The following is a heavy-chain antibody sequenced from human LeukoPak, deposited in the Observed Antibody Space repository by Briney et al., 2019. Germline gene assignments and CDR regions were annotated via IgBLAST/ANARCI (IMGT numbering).Heavy chain of an antibody. CDR2: ISGSGGST. CDR1: GFTFSSYA. Sequence: QPGGSLRLSCAASGFTFSSYAMSWVRQAPGKGLEWVSAISGSGGSTCYADSVKGRFTISRDNSKNTLYLQMNSLRAEDTAVYYCARHIRFLEWLAPYFDYWGQGTLVTVSS. J-gene: IGHJ4*02. CDR3: ARHIRFLEWLAPYFDY. V-gene: IGHV3-23*01. D-gene: IGHD3-3*01.